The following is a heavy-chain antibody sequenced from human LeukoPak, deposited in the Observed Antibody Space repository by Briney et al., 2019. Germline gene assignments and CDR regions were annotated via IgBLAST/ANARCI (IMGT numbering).Heavy chain of an antibody. Sequence: PGGSLRLSCAASGFTFSRYSMNWVRQAPGKGLEWVSSISSSSSYIYYADSVKGRFTISRDNPKNSLYLQMNSLRAEDTAVYYCARDEQWLVHAFDIWGQGTMVTVSS. CDR2: ISSSSSYI. V-gene: IGHV3-21*01. J-gene: IGHJ3*02. D-gene: IGHD6-19*01. CDR1: GFTFSRYS. CDR3: ARDEQWLVHAFDI.